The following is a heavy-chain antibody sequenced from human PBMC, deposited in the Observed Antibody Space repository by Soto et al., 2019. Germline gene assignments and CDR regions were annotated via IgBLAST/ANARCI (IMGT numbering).Heavy chain of an antibody. D-gene: IGHD5-18*01. CDR2: IYYSGST. CDR1: GGSISSGGYY. J-gene: IGHJ5*02. V-gene: IGHV4-31*03. CDR3: ARDGRPYSYGGWFDP. Sequence: QVQLQESGPGLVKPSQTLSLTCTVSGGSISSGGYYWSWIRQHPGKGLEWIGYIYYSGSTYYNPSLKSRVTISVDTSKNQCSLKLSSVTAADTAVYYCARDGRPYSYGGWFDPWGQGTLVTVSS.